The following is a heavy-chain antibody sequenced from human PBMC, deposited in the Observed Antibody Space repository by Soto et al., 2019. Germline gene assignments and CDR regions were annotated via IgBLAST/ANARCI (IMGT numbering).Heavy chain of an antibody. J-gene: IGHJ5*02. CDR1: RGSISSYY. Sequence: SETLSLTCTVSRGSISSYYWSWIRQPPGEGLEWIGSIYYSGSTYYNPSLKSRVTISVDTSKNQFSLKLSSVTAADTAVYYCARHVSRYGDYVNNWFDPWGQGTLVTVSS. CDR3: ARHVSRYGDYVNNWFDP. V-gene: IGHV4-59*05. CDR2: IYYSGST. D-gene: IGHD4-17*01.